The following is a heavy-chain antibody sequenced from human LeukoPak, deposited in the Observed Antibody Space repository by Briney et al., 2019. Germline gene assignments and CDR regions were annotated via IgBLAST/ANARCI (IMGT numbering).Heavy chain of an antibody. J-gene: IGHJ4*02. CDR3: ASGHNVDTSMVAD. V-gene: IGHV1-2*06. CDR1: GYTFIGYY. D-gene: IGHD5-18*01. CDR2: INPHSGGT. Sequence: ASVTVSCTASGYTFIGYYMHWVRQAPGQGLQWMGRINPHSGGTNYAQKFQGRVTMTRDTSISTAYMKLSSLRSDDTAVYYCASGHNVDTSMVADWGQGTLVTVSS.